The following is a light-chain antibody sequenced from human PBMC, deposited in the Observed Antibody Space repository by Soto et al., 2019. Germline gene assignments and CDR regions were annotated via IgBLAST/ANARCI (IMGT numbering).Light chain of an antibody. CDR2: AAS. J-gene: IGKJ5*01. V-gene: IGKV1-39*01. CDR3: QHTSSTLSIT. Sequence: DIQMTQSPSSLSASVGDRVTITCRASESIARHLNWYQQKPGKAPKLLIYAASSLQNGVPSRFRGGGSGTDFNLTISNLQPEDFATYYCQHTSSTLSITFGQGTRLEIK. CDR1: ESIARH.